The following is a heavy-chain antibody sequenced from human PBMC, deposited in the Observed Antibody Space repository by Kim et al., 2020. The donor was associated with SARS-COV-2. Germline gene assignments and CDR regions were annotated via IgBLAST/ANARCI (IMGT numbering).Heavy chain of an antibody. V-gene: IGHV3-30*03. CDR3: DYSGVGCPGEPVWYYDY. Sequence: GGSLRLSCAASGFTFGGYGMHWVRQAPGKGLEWVAVISCDASNKNSAYSAKGQFTFSIDNSKNTRNPQMHIMRAENTATSYYDYSGVGCPGEPVWYYDY. D-gene: IGHD4-4*01. J-gene: IGHJ4*01. CDR1: GFTFGGYG. CDR2: ISCDASNK.